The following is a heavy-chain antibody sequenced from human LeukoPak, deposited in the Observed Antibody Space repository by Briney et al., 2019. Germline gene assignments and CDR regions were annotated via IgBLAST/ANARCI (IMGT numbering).Heavy chain of an antibody. J-gene: IGHJ4*02. Sequence: GTLSLTCAVSGGSINNSNWWSWVRQPPGKGLEWVSYISSSGSTIYYADSVKGRFTISRDNAKNSLYLQMNSLRAEDTAVYYCARDKGWTGYYMEGYVDYWGQGTLVTVSS. V-gene: IGHV3-11*01. CDR3: ARDKGWTGYYMEGYVDY. CDR1: GGSINNS. CDR2: ISSSGSTI. D-gene: IGHD3/OR15-3a*01.